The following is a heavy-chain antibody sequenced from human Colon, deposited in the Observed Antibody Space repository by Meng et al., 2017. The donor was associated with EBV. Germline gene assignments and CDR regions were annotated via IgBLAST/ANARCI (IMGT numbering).Heavy chain of an antibody. Sequence: EVQLVESXXGXVXXGGXLRLSCAASGLTFSSFWMHWVRQAPGKGLVWVSRINGDGSSTSYADSVKGRFTISRDNAKNTLYLQMNSLRAEDMAVYYCARVGDYAYKDWGQGTLVTVSS. CDR2: INGDGSST. CDR3: ARVGDYAYKD. J-gene: IGHJ1*01. V-gene: IGHV3-74*01. CDR1: GLTFSSFW. D-gene: IGHD4-17*01.